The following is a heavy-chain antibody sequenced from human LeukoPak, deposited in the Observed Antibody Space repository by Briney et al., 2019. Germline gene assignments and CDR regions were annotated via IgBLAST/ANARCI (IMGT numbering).Heavy chain of an antibody. V-gene: IGHV4-39*01. CDR2: IYYSGTT. J-gene: IGHJ4*02. CDR1: GGSISSNSYY. D-gene: IGHD6-6*01. Sequence: SETLSLTCTVSGGSISSNSYYWGWIRQPPGRGLERIGSIYYSGTTYYNPSLKSRVTISVDTSKNQFSLKLSSVTAADTAMYYCSSDDTSSTDYWGQGTLVTVSS. CDR3: SSDDTSSTDY.